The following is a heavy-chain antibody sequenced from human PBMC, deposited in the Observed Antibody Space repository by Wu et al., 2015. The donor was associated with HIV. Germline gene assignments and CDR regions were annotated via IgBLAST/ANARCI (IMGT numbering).Heavy chain of an antibody. CDR3: VRGPVEELCSLLVXPPWELTAFDL. D-gene: IGHD1-26*01. V-gene: IGHV1-2*02. J-gene: IGHJ3*01. CDR2: IKPNNGDT. CDR1: GYRFTAYS. Sequence: QVQLLQSGAELKKPGAPVRVSCKASGYRFTAYSIHWLRQAPGQGPQWMGWIKPNNGDTNYAQRFKGRVTLSTEHVQSARSLHGGIELADKPDDTAFYYPVRGPVEELCSLLVXPPWELTAFDLWGLRDKSHRVF.